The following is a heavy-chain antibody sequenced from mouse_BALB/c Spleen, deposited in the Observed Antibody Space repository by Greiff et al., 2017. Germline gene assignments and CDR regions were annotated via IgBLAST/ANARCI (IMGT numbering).Heavy chain of an antibody. CDR2: IYPYNGGT. CDR3: ARYYGSSYSYAMDY. D-gene: IGHD1-1*01. V-gene: IGHV1S29*02. Sequence: VQLQQSGPELVKPGASVKISCKASGYTFTDYNMHWVKQSHGKSLEWIGYIYPYNGGTGYNQKFKSKATLTVDNSSSTAYMVLRSLTSEDSAVYYCARYYGSSYSYAMDYWGQGTSVTVSS. J-gene: IGHJ4*01. CDR1: GYTFTDYN.